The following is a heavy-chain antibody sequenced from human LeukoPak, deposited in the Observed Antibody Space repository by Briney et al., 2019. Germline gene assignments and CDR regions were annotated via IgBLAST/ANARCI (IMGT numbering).Heavy chain of an antibody. CDR2: INSDGSWT. V-gene: IGHV3-74*01. CDR1: GNYW. CDR3: TRDTPFGGY. J-gene: IGHJ4*02. Sequence: GGSLRLSCAASGNYWMHWVRQAPGKGLVWVSHINSDGSWTSYADSVKGRFTISRDNSKNTLYLQMNSLRAEDTAVYYCTRDTPFGGYWGQGTLATVSS. D-gene: IGHD3-16*01.